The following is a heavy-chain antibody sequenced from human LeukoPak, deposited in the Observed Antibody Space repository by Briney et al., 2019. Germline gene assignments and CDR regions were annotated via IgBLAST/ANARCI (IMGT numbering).Heavy chain of an antibody. Sequence: GGSLRLSCAASGFTFSDYYMSWIRQAPGKGLGWVSYISSSAATIYYADSVKGRFTISRDNAKKSLYLQMNSLRAEDTAVYYCARGPYDYVWGSYRRDYFDYWGQGTLVTVSS. CDR3: ARGPYDYVWGSYRRDYFDY. CDR2: ISSSAATI. J-gene: IGHJ4*02. D-gene: IGHD3-16*02. V-gene: IGHV3-11*04. CDR1: GFTFSDYY.